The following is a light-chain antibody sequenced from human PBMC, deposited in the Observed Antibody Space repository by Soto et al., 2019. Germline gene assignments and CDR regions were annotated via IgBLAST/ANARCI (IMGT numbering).Light chain of an antibody. CDR1: SSNIGSNT. Sequence: QSVLTQPPSASGTPGQRVTISCSGSSSNIGSNTVNWYQQLPGTAPKLLIYNNNQRPSGVPDRFSGSKSGTSASLAISGLQSDDEADYYCPAWDDSRNALVFGTGTKLTVL. J-gene: IGLJ1*01. CDR2: NNN. V-gene: IGLV1-44*01. CDR3: PAWDDSRNALV.